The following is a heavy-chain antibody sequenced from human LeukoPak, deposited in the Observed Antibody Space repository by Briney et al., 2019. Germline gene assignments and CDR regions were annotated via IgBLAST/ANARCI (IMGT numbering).Heavy chain of an antibody. CDR2: ISSGGSTI. Sequence: GGSLRLSCAASGFTFSSYEMNWVRQAPGKGLEWVSYISSGGSTIYYADSVKGRFTIYRDNAKNSLYLQLNSLRAEDTAVYYCARESSLDYFDYWGQGTLVTVSS. CDR1: GFTFSSYE. CDR3: ARESSLDYFDY. J-gene: IGHJ4*02. V-gene: IGHV3-48*03. D-gene: IGHD3-16*01.